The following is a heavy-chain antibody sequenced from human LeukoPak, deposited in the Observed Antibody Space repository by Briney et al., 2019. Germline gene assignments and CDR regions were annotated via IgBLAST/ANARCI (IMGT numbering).Heavy chain of an antibody. CDR2: IYYRGST. J-gene: IGHJ3*02. CDR1: GGSISSGGYY. V-gene: IGHV4-31*03. CDR3: ARILIAVAGTRAFDI. D-gene: IGHD6-19*01. Sequence: SQTLSLTCTVSGGSISSGGYYWRWIRQHPGTGLEWIGYIYYRGSTYYNPSLKSRVTISVDTSKNQFSLKLSSVTAADTAVYYCARILIAVAGTRAFDIWGQGTMVTVSS.